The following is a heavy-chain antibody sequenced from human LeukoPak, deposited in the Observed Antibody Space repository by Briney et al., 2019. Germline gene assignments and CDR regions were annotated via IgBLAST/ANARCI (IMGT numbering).Heavy chain of an antibody. CDR1: GFTFSSYA. D-gene: IGHD5/OR15-5a*01. CDR3: ARDRPVCFDY. V-gene: IGHV3-30-3*01. Sequence: HPGRSLRLSCAASGFTFSSYAMHWVRQAPGKWREWVAVISYDGSNKYYADSVKGRFTISRDNSKNTLYLQMNSLRAEDTAVYYCARDRPVCFDYWGQGTLVTVSS. J-gene: IGHJ4*02. CDR2: ISYDGSNK.